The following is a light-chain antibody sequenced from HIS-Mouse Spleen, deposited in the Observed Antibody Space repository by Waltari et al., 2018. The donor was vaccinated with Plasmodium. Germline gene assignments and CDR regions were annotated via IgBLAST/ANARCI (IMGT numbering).Light chain of an antibody. J-gene: IGLJ2*01. Sequence: QSVLTQPPSASGTPGQRVTISCSGSISSIGSNTVNWYQQLPGTAPKLLIYSNNHRPSGVPDRCSGSKSGTSASLAISGLQSEDEADYDCAAWDDSLNGVVFAGGTKLTVL. CDR1: ISSIGSNT. V-gene: IGLV1-44*01. CDR2: SNN. CDR3: AAWDDSLNGVV.